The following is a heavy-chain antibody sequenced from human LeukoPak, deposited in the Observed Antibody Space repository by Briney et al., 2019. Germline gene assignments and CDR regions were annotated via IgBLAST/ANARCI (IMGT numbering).Heavy chain of an antibody. Sequence: SETLSLTCAVSGGSISSSNWWSWVRQPPGKGLEWIGEIYHSGSTNYNPSLKSRVTISVDKSKNQFSLKLSSVTAADTAVYYCARGEEVTATPYFDYWGQGTLVTVSS. CDR3: ARGEEVTATPYFDY. V-gene: IGHV4-4*02. J-gene: IGHJ4*02. CDR2: IYHSGST. CDR1: GGSISSSNW. D-gene: IGHD2-21*02.